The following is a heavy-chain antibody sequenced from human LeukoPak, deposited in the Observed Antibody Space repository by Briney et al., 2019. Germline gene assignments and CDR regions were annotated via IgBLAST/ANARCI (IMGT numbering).Heavy chain of an antibody. V-gene: IGHV3-23*01. D-gene: IGHD6-19*01. Sequence: GGSLRLSCAASGFTFSSYAMSWVRQAPGKGLEWVSAISGSGGSTYYADSVKGRFTISRDNSKNTLYLQMNSLRAEDTAVYYCAKDPGSGWYFYLDYWGQGTLVTVSS. CDR3: AKDPGSGWYFYLDY. CDR2: ISGSGGST. J-gene: IGHJ4*02. CDR1: GFTFSSYA.